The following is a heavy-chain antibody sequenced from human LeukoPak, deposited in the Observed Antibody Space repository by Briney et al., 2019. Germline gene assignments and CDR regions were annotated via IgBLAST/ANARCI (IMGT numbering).Heavy chain of an antibody. V-gene: IGHV3-30*02. D-gene: IGHD6-13*01. CDR1: GFTFSSYG. CDR2: IRYDGSNK. Sequence: GGSLRLSCAASGFTFSSYGMHWVRQAPGKGLEWVAFIRYDGSNKYYADSVKGRFTISRDNSKNTLYLQMNSLRAEDTAVYYCAKALHPQYYIAAAGRGDYFDYWGQGTLVTVSS. J-gene: IGHJ4*02. CDR3: AKALHPQYYIAAAGRGDYFDY.